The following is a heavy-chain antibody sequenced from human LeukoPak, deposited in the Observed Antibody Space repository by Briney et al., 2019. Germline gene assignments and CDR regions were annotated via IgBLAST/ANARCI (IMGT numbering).Heavy chain of an antibody. Sequence: PSETLSLTCTVSGGSLSSYYWSWIRQPAGKGLEWIGRVYTTGSTNYNPSLKSRVSMSVDTSKNQFSLSLTSVTVADTAVYYCARVEPLKMVKSPWGQGILVTVSS. D-gene: IGHD5-18*01. V-gene: IGHV4-4*07. CDR3: ARVEPLKMVKSP. CDR1: GGSLSSYY. J-gene: IGHJ5*02. CDR2: VYTTGST.